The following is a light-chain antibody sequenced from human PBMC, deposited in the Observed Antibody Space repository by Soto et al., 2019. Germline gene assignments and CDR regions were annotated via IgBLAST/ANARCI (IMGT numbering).Light chain of an antibody. CDR2: DVS. V-gene: IGLV2-14*01. CDR1: TSDVGGYNS. J-gene: IGLJ1*01. Sequence: QSALTQPASVSGSPGQSITISCTGTTSDVGGYNSVSWYQQHPGKAPELMIYDVSNRPSGISYRFSGSKSGNTASLTISGLQAEDEADYYCSSRTSPSTRVFGTGTKLTVL. CDR3: SSRTSPSTRV.